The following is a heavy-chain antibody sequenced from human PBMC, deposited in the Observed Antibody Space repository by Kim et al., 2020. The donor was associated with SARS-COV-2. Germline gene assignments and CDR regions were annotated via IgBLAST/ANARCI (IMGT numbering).Heavy chain of an antibody. V-gene: IGHV1-8*01. D-gene: IGHD3-10*01. Sequence: GYAQKFQGRVTMTRNTSIRTASMELSSLRSEDTDVYYCARDLSRGEGMDAWGQGTTVTVS. CDR3: ARDLSRGEGMDA. J-gene: IGHJ6*02.